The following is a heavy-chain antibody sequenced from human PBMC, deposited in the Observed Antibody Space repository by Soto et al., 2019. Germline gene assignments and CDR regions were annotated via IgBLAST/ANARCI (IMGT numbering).Heavy chain of an antibody. V-gene: IGHV1-18*01. J-gene: IGHJ4*02. CDR2: ISAYNGNT. Sequence: ASVKVSCKASGYTFTSYGISWVRQASGQGLEWMGWISAYNGNTNYAQKLQGRVTMTTDTSTSTAYMELRSLRSDDTAVYYCARDSYYYGSGSYFSPAYWGQGTLVTVSS. D-gene: IGHD3-10*01. CDR1: GYTFTSYG. CDR3: ARDSYYYGSGSYFSPAY.